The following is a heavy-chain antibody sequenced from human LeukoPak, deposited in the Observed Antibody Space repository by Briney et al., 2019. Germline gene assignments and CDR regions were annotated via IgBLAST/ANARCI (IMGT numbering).Heavy chain of an antibody. CDR1: GFTVSSNY. J-gene: IGHJ4*02. D-gene: IGHD3-22*01. CDR2: ISSSGSTI. V-gene: IGHV3-11*01. Sequence: GGSLRLSCAASGFTVSSNYMSWIRQAPGKGLEWVSYISSSGSTIYYADSVKGRFTISRDNAKNSLYLQMNSLRAEDTAVYYCAREHLDSSGYYYSLFFDYWGQGTLVTVSS. CDR3: AREHLDSSGYYYSLFFDY.